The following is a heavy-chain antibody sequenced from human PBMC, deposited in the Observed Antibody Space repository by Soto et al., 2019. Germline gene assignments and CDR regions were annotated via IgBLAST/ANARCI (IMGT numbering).Heavy chain of an antibody. Sequence: SETLSLTCSVSGGSISSGGGYYWSWIRQHPGKGLVWIGHIFYSGSTDHNPSLKSRLTISVDTSKNQFSLKLNSVTAADTAVYYCARVTASARIDYWGQGTLVTVSS. CDR3: ARVTASARIDY. D-gene: IGHD2-21*01. V-gene: IGHV4-31*03. CDR2: IFYSGST. CDR1: GGSISSGGGYY. J-gene: IGHJ4*02.